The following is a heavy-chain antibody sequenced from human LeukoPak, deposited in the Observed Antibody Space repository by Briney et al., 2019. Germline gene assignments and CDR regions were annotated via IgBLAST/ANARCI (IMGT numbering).Heavy chain of an antibody. J-gene: IGHJ5*02. CDR1: GGSISSYY. Sequence: SETLSLTCTVSGGSISSYYWSWIRQPPGKGLEWIGYIYYSGSTNCNPSLKSRVTISVDTSKNQFSLKLSSVTAADTAVYYCAREGPGWFDPWGQGTLVTVSS. CDR3: AREGPGWFDP. V-gene: IGHV4-59*01. CDR2: IYYSGST.